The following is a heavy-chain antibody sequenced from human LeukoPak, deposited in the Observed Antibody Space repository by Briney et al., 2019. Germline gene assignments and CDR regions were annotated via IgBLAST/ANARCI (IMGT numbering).Heavy chain of an antibody. CDR1: GGSFSGYY. V-gene: IGHV4-59*10. CDR3: ARAPVTVKDSFDI. Sequence: ASETLSLTCAVYGGSFSGYYWSWIRRPAGKGLEWIGRIFTSGSTNYNASLKSRVTMSVDTSKNQFSLKLRSVTAADTAVYYCARAPVTVKDSFDIWGQGTMVTVSS. CDR2: IFTSGST. D-gene: IGHD4-11*01. J-gene: IGHJ3*02.